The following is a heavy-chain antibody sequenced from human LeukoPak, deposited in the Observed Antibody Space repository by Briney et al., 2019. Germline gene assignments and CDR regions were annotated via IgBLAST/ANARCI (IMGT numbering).Heavy chain of an antibody. CDR1: GGSTSGNY. D-gene: IGHD5-18*01. CDR2: IFYNGAT. CDR3: ARGGYSHGYSTLDH. Sequence: PSETLSLTCTVSGGSTSGNYWSWIRQPPGKGLEWIGYIFYNGATKYNPTLESRVSISVDTSKNQFSLKLSSVSAADTAVDYCARGGYSHGYSTLDHWGQGTLVTVSS. J-gene: IGHJ4*02. V-gene: IGHV4-59*01.